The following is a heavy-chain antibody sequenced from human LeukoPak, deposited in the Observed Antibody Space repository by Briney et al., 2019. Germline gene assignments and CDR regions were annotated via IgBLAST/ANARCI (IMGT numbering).Heavy chain of an antibody. CDR2: MNPNSGNT. J-gene: IGHJ3*02. CDR1: GYTFTSYD. Sequence: ASVKVSCKASGYTFTSYDINWVRQATGQGLEWMGWMNPNSGNTGYAQKFQGRVTMTRNTSISTAYMELSSLRSEDTAVYYCARAIAVADDAFDIWGQGTMVTVPS. D-gene: IGHD6-19*01. CDR3: ARAIAVADDAFDI. V-gene: IGHV1-8*01.